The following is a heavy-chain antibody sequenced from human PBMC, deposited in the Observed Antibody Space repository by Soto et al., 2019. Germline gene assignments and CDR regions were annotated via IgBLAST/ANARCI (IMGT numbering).Heavy chain of an antibody. CDR3: AKGRLDY. CDR1: GFTFSSYS. J-gene: IGHJ4*02. CDR2: ISAGGTE. V-gene: IGHV3-23*01. Sequence: GGSLRLSWAASGFTFSSYSMSWVRQAPGKGLEWVSVISAGGTEYYADSVKGRFTISRDNSKNTLFLQMNSLADEDTGIYYCAKGRLDYWGQGTLVTVSS.